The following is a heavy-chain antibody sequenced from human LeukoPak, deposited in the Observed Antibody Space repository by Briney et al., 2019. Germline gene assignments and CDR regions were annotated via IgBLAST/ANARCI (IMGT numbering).Heavy chain of an antibody. V-gene: IGHV4-4*07. J-gene: IGHJ4*02. Sequence: PSETLSLTCLVSGGSMSSYFWSWIRQPAGKGLEWIGRIYTSGSTNYNPSLKSRVTISVDTSKNQFSLKLTSVTAADTAVYYCARELQFYYDSSGYFDYWGQGTLVTVSS. CDR3: ARELQFYYDSSGYFDY. CDR2: IYTSGST. D-gene: IGHD3-22*01. CDR1: GGSMSSYF.